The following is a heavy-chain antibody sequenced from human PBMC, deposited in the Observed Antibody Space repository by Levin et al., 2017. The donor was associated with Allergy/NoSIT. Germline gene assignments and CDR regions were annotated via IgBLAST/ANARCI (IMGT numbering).Heavy chain of an antibody. V-gene: IGHV4-34*01. CDR1: GGSFSGYY. CDR2: INHSGST. J-gene: IGHJ4*02. Sequence: SQTLSLTCVVYGGSFSGYYWSWIRQPPGKGLEWIGEINHSGSTNYNPSLKSRVTISVDTSMNQFSLKLSSVTAADTAVYYCARVKGGDYHPFDLWGQGTLVAVSS. CDR3: ARVKGGDYHPFDL. D-gene: IGHD2-21*01.